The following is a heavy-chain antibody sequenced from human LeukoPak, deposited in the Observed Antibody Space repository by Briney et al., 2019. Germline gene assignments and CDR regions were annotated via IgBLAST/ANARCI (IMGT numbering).Heavy chain of an antibody. CDR3: ARDREVPAAIYYYYYGMDV. Sequence: GRSLRLSCAASGFTFSSYAMHWVRQAPGKGLGWVAVISYDGSNKYYADSVKGRFTISRDNSKNTLYLQMNSLRAEDTAVYYCARDREVPAAIYYYYYGMDVWGKGTTVTVSS. CDR2: ISYDGSNK. J-gene: IGHJ6*04. D-gene: IGHD2-2*01. V-gene: IGHV3-30*04. CDR1: GFTFSSYA.